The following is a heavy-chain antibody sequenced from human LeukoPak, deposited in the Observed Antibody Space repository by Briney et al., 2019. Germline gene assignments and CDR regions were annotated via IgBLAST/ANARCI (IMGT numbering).Heavy chain of an antibody. J-gene: IGHJ4*02. CDR2: IYPGDSDT. CDR3: ARRLISSSKNSGFDY. Sequence: GESLKISCKGSGYSFTSYWIGWVRQMPGKGLEWMGIIYPGDSDTRYSPSFQGQVTISADKSINTAYLQWSSLKASDTAMYYCARRLISSSKNSGFDYWGQGTLVTVSS. CDR1: GYSFTSYW. D-gene: IGHD6-6*01. V-gene: IGHV5-51*01.